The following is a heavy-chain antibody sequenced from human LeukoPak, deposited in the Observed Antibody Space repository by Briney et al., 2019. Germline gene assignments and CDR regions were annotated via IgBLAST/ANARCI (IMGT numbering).Heavy chain of an antibody. Sequence: SETLSLTCTVSGYSISSGYYWGWIRQPPGKGLEWIGSIYSSGSTYYNASLQSRVTISIETSKNQISLRLNSVTAADTAMYYCAKSGGYGLIDYWGQGTLVTVSS. V-gene: IGHV4-38-2*02. CDR3: AKSGGYGLIDY. D-gene: IGHD1-26*01. CDR2: IYSSGST. J-gene: IGHJ4*02. CDR1: GYSISSGYY.